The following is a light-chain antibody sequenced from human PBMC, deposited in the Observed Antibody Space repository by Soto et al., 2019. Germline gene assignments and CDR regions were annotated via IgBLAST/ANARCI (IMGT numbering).Light chain of an antibody. V-gene: IGLV2-11*01. Sequence: QSVLTQPASVSGSPGQSVTISCTGTSSDISDYHYNSVSWYQQHPDKAPKVMIFDVTKRPSGVPDRFSGSKSGNTASLTISGLQAEDEADFYCCSYAGTYTYIFGTGTKVTVL. CDR1: SSDISDYHY. CDR2: DVT. J-gene: IGLJ1*01. CDR3: CSYAGTYTYI.